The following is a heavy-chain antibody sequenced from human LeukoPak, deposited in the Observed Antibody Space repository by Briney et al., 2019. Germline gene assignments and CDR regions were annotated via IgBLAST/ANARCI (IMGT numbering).Heavy chain of an antibody. Sequence: GASVKVSCKASGYTFTSYYMHWVRQAPGQGLEWMGIINPSGGSTSYAQKFQGRVTMTRDTSKNQFSLKLSSVTAADTAVYYCARTTLSGYYNPLGYWGQGTLVTVSS. CDR1: GYTFTSYY. V-gene: IGHV1-46*01. J-gene: IGHJ4*02. CDR2: INPSGGST. CDR3: ARTTLSGYYNPLGY. D-gene: IGHD3-22*01.